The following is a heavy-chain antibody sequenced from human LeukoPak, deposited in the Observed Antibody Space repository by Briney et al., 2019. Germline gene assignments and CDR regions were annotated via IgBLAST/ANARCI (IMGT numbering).Heavy chain of an antibody. CDR2: IYYSGST. Sequence: SETLSLTCTVSGGSISSYCWSWIRQPPGKGLEWIGYIYYSGSTNYNPSLKSRVTISVDTSKNQFSLKLSSVTAADTAVYYCAREDGSSWDEGGFDYWGQGTLVTVSS. J-gene: IGHJ4*02. CDR3: AREDGSSWDEGGFDY. D-gene: IGHD6-13*01. CDR1: GGSISSYC. V-gene: IGHV4-59*01.